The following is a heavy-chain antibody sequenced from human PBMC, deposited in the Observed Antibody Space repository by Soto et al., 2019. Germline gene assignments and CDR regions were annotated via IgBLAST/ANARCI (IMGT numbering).Heavy chain of an antibody. V-gene: IGHV4-34*01. D-gene: IGHD6-19*01. J-gene: IGHJ6*02. Sequence: SETLSLTCAVYGGSFSGYYWSWIRQPPGKGLEWIGEINHSGSTNYNPSLKSRVTISVDTSKNQFTLKLSSVTAADTAVYYCARFCSSGWLSLNYYYYGMDVWGQGTTVTVSS. CDR1: GGSFSGYY. CDR2: INHSGST. CDR3: ARFCSSGWLSLNYYYYGMDV.